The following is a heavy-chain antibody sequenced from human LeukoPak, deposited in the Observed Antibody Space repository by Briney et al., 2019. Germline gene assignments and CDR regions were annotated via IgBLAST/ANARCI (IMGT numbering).Heavy chain of an antibody. CDR1: GFTFDDYA. CDR2: ISWDSNII. J-gene: IGHJ4*02. V-gene: IGHV3-9*01. CDR3: AKGSYASKSSLREPFDY. Sequence: PGGSLRLSCAASGFTFDDYAVHWVRQAPGKGLEWVSGISWDSNIIVYGDPVKGRLTISRDNAKSSLYLQMSGLTVEDTAFYYCAKGSYASKSSLREPFDYWGQGTLVTVSS. D-gene: IGHD3-10*01.